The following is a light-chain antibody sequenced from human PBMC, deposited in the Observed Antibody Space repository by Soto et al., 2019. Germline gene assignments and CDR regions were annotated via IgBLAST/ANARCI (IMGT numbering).Light chain of an antibody. CDR1: HSISNH. Sequence: DIQMTQYPSSLSASVEDRVIITCRASHSISNHLNWYQQKPGKAPKLLIFAASSLQSGVPSRFSGSRSGPDFTLTISSLQPEDFATYYSPQSYSSPTTFGQGNNVEIK. CDR2: AAS. V-gene: IGKV1-39*01. CDR3: PQSYSSPTT. J-gene: IGKJ1*01.